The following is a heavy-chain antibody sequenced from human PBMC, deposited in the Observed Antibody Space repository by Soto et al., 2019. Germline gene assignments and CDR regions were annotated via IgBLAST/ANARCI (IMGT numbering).Heavy chain of an antibody. V-gene: IGHV3-66*01. Sequence: GGSLRLSCAASGFTVSSNYMSWVRQAPGKGLEWVSVIYSGGSTYYADSVKGRFTISRDNSKNTLYLQMNSLRAEDTAVYYCAREIYYDSSGYSYWGQGTLVTVSS. J-gene: IGHJ4*02. CDR1: GFTVSSNY. D-gene: IGHD3-22*01. CDR3: AREIYYDSSGYSY. CDR2: IYSGGST.